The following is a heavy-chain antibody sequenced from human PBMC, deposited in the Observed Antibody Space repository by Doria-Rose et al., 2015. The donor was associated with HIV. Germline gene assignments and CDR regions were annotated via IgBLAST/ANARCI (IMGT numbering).Heavy chain of an antibody. CDR3: ARIKSSRWYHKYYFDF. J-gene: IGHJ4*02. V-gene: IGHV2-26*01. CDR1: GVSLSSPGMG. CDR2: IFSDDER. D-gene: IGHD6-13*01. Sequence: QITLKESGPVLVKPTETLTLTCTVSGVSLSSPGMGVSWIRQPPGKALEWLANIFSDDERPYKTSLKSRLPISRGTSKSQVVLTMTDMDPVDTATYYCARIKSSRWYHKYYFDFWGQGTLVIVSA.